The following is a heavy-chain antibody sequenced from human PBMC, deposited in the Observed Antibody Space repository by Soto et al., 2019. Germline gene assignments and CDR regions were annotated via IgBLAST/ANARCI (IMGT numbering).Heavy chain of an antibody. CDR2: ISSSSSYI. CDR1: GFTFSSYS. Sequence: ESGGGLVKPGGSLRLSCAASGFTFSSYSMNWVRQAPGKGLEWVSSISSSSSYIYYADSVKGRFTISRDNAKNSLYLQMNSLRAEDTAVNYCARCPVGSSWYIDYWGQGTLVTVSS. V-gene: IGHV3-21*01. CDR3: ARCPVGSSWYIDY. D-gene: IGHD6-13*01. J-gene: IGHJ4*02.